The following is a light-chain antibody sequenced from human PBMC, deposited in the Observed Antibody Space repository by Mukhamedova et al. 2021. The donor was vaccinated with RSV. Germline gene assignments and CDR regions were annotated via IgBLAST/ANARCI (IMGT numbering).Light chain of an antibody. V-gene: IGLV2-18*02. Sequence: VSWYQQAPGAAPKLVIYEVPNRPSGVPDRFSGSRSGNTASLTISGLQAEDEADYYCSSYTSSDTYVFGTGTKVTVL. J-gene: IGLJ1*01. CDR3: SSYTSSDTYV. CDR2: EVP.